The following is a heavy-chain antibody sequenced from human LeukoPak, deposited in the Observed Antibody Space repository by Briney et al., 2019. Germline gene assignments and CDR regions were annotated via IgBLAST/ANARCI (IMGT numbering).Heavy chain of an antibody. Sequence: SETLSLTCTVSGGSISSYYWSWIRQPPGKGLEWIGYIYYSGSTNYNPSLKSRVTISVDTSKNQFSLKLSSVTAADTAVYYCARDAHTKYSSGWLYYYGMDVWGQGTTVTVSS. CDR2: IYYSGST. V-gene: IGHV4-59*12. CDR1: GGSISSYY. J-gene: IGHJ6*02. CDR3: ARDAHTKYSSGWLYYYGMDV. D-gene: IGHD6-19*01.